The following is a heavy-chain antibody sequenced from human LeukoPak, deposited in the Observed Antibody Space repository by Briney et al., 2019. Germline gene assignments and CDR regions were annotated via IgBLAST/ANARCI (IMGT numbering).Heavy chain of an antibody. V-gene: IGHV1-2*02. CDR2: INPNSGGT. J-gene: IGHJ4*02. Sequence: ASVKVSCKASGYTFTGYYIHWVRQAPGQGLEWMGWINPNSGGTNYAQQFQGRVTMTRDTSISTAYMELRRLRSDDRAVYYCARGPPTIVVVITTGDFDSWGQGTLVTVSS. CDR1: GYTFTGYY. D-gene: IGHD3-22*01. CDR3: ARGPPTIVVVITTGDFDS.